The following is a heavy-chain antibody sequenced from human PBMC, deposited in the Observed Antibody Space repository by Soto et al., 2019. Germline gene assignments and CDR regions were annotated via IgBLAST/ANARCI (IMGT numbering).Heavy chain of an antibody. CDR2: IIPILGIA. J-gene: IGHJ6*03. CDR1: GGTFSSYT. D-gene: IGHD4-17*01. CDR3: AREWYGDYNLYYYYYMDV. V-gene: IGHV1-69*04. Sequence: ASVKVSCKASGGTFSSYTISWVRQAPGQGLEWMGRIIPILGIANYAQKFQGRVTITADKSTSTAYMELSSLRSEDTAVYYCAREWYGDYNLYYYYYMDVWGKGTTVTVSS.